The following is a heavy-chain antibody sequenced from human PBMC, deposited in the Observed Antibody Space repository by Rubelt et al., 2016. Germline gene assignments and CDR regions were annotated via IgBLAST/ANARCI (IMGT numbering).Heavy chain of an antibody. J-gene: IGHJ6*02. CDR3: ASHPSRITIFGVVPPAYYYGMDV. CDR1: GFTFSSYA. CDR2: ISGSGGST. D-gene: IGHD3-3*01. Sequence: EVQLLESGGGLVQPGGSLRLSCAASGFTFSSYAMSWVRQAPGKGLEWVSAISGSGGSTYYADSVKGRFTISRDNSKNTLYLQMNSLRAEDTAVYYCASHPSRITIFGVVPPAYYYGMDVWGQGTTVTVSS. V-gene: IGHV3-23*01.